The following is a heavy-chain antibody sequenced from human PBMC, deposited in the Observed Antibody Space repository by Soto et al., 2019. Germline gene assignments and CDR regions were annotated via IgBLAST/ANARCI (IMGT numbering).Heavy chain of an antibody. J-gene: IGHJ4*02. CDR3: ARILWSGYYSLGPSY. Sequence: GGSLRLSCAASGFTFSAYNMNWVRQAPGKGLEWISYISSGSTIIYYADSVKGRFTISRDGAKNSLYLQMNSLRAEDTAVYYCARILWSGYYSLGPSYWGQGTLVTVSS. D-gene: IGHD3-3*01. V-gene: IGHV3-48*01. CDR1: GFTFSAYN. CDR2: ISSGSTII.